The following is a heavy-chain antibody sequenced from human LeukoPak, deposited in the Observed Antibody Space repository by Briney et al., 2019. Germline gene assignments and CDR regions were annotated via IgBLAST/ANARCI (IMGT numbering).Heavy chain of an antibody. CDR2: IYYSGTT. V-gene: IGHV4-59*08. CDR3: ARGEWSRGAVYFDY. CDR1: GGSINYY. Sequence: SETLSLTCTVSGGSINYYWTWIRQPPGKGLEWIGYIYYSGTTNYNPSLKSRATISVDTSKNQFSLKLNSVTAADTAVYYCARGEWSRGAVYFDYWGQGTLVTVSS. D-gene: IGHD3-3*01. J-gene: IGHJ4*02.